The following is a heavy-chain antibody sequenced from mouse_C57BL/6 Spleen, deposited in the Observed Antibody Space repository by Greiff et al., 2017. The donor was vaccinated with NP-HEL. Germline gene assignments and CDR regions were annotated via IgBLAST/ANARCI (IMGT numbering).Heavy chain of an antibody. CDR2: IYPGDGDT. V-gene: IGHV1-80*01. Sequence: QVQLQQSGAELVKPGASVKISCKASGYAFSSYWMNWVKQRPGKGLEWIGQIYPGDGDTNYNGKFKGKATLTADHSSSTAYMQLSSLTSEDSAVYFCARYEGDGYYRYAMDYWGQGTSVTVSS. CDR3: ARYEGDGYYRYAMDY. D-gene: IGHD2-3*01. J-gene: IGHJ4*01. CDR1: GYAFSSYW.